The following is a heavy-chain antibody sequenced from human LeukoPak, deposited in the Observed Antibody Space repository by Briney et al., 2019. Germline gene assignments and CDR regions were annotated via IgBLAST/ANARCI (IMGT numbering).Heavy chain of an antibody. Sequence: GGSLRLSCAASGFTFSSYAMHWVRQAPGKGLEWVAVISYDGSNKYYADSVKGRFTISRDNSKNTLYLQMNSLRAEDTAVYYCARGRHPGYDSSGYQYFQHWGQGTLVTVSS. J-gene: IGHJ1*01. V-gene: IGHV3-30-3*01. CDR2: ISYDGSNK. D-gene: IGHD3-22*01. CDR1: GFTFSSYA. CDR3: ARGRHPGYDSSGYQYFQH.